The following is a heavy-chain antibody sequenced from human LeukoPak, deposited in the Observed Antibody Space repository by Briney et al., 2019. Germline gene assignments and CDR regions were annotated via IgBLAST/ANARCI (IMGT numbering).Heavy chain of an antibody. J-gene: IGHJ4*02. Sequence: GRSLRLSCAASGFTFSSYAMHWVRQAPGKGLEWVAVISYDGSNKYYADSVKGRFTISRDNSKNTLYLQMNSLRAEDTAVYYCARDYSSSCLDYWGQGTLVTVSS. CDR3: ARDYSSSCLDY. V-gene: IGHV3-30-3*01. D-gene: IGHD6-13*01. CDR2: ISYDGSNK. CDR1: GFTFSSYA.